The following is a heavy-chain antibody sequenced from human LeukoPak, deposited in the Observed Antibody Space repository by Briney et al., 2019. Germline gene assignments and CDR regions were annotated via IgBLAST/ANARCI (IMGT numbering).Heavy chain of an antibody. CDR2: MNPNSGNT. V-gene: IGHV1-8*03. CDR3: AKQFQIGVNYFDY. CDR1: GYTFTSYD. J-gene: IGHJ4*02. Sequence: ASVKVSCKASGYTFTSYDINWVRQATGQGLEWMGWMNPNSGNTGYAQKFQGRVTITRNTSISTAYMELSSLRSEDTAVYYCAKQFQIGVNYFDYWGQGTPVTVSS. D-gene: IGHD3-22*01.